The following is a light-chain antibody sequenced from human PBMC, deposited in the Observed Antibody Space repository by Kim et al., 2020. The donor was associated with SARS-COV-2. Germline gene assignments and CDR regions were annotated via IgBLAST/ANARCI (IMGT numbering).Light chain of an antibody. J-gene: IGKJ4*01. CDR3: QQRNHWPPLT. Sequence: EIVLTQSPDTLSLSPGESATLSCRASQTINSYLVWYQQKPGQAPRLLIYDTSYRAPGIPDRFSGGGSGTDFSLTIRSLEPEDFAIYYCQQRNHWPPLTFGGGTKVDIK. CDR2: DTS. CDR1: QTINSY. V-gene: IGKV3-11*01.